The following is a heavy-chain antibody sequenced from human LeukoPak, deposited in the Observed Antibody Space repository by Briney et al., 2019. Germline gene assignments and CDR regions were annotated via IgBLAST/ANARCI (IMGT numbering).Heavy chain of an antibody. Sequence: SETLSLTCTVSGGSISSSSYYWGWIRQPPGKGLEWIGSIYYSGSTYYNPSLKSRVTISVDTSKNQFSLELSSVTAADTAVYYCARNRVEGYYYDSSGSYWGQGTLVTVSS. D-gene: IGHD3-22*01. V-gene: IGHV4-39*01. J-gene: IGHJ4*02. CDR2: IYYSGST. CDR3: ARNRVEGYYYDSSGSY. CDR1: GGSISSSSYY.